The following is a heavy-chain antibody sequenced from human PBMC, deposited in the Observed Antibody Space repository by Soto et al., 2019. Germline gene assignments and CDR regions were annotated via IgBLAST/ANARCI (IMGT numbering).Heavy chain of an antibody. CDR1: SGSISSGNW. D-gene: IGHD5-12*01. V-gene: IGHV4-4*02. CDR3: AREGDSGYVLGY. Sequence: QVQLQESGPGLVKPSGTLSLTCTVSSGSISSGNWWSWVRQPPGKGLEWIGETYHRGSTNYNPSLKSRVTILVDKSKNQFSLRLSSVTAADTAVYYCAREGDSGYVLGYWGQGTLVTVSS. CDR2: TYHRGST. J-gene: IGHJ4*02.